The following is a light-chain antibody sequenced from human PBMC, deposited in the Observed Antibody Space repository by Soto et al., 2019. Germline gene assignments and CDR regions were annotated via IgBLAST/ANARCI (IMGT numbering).Light chain of an antibody. CDR1: QYIGTY. CDR3: QEAFTAPIT. Sequence: DIQLTQSPSSVTASAGDSVTISCRTSQYIGTYLNWYQHKQGQAPKLLIYAATSLRSGVPPRFSGSGSGTDFTLTISGLQPEDFASYYCQEAFTAPITFGQGTRVEIK. J-gene: IGKJ5*01. V-gene: IGKV1-39*01. CDR2: AAT.